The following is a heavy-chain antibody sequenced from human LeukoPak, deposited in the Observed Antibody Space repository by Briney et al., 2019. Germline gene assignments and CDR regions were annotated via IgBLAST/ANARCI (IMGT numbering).Heavy chain of an antibody. CDR3: AREIKGVPPHY. D-gene: IGHD2-2*01. V-gene: IGHV4-31*03. Sequence: ASQTLSLTCTVPGGSISSGGYYWSWIRQHPGKGLEWIGYIYYSGSTYYNPSLKSRVTISVDTSKNQFSLKLSSVTAADTAVYYCAREIKGVPPHYWGQGTLVTVSS. CDR2: IYYSGST. CDR1: GGSISSGGYY. J-gene: IGHJ4*02.